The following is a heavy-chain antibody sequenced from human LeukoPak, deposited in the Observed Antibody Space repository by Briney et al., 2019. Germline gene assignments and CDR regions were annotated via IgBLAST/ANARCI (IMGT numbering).Heavy chain of an antibody. J-gene: IGHJ4*02. CDR3: ARHGGAYGFVY. CDR1: GGSISNYY. CDR2: IYDIVSV. V-gene: IGHV4-59*08. Sequence: PSETLSPTCTVPGGSISNYYWSWVRKPPGKRLEWIGWIYDIVSVNYNPSLKSRVTISPDTSKIQFSLELSSVTAADTAGYYCARHGGAYGFVYWGKGTLVTVSS. D-gene: IGHD4-17*01.